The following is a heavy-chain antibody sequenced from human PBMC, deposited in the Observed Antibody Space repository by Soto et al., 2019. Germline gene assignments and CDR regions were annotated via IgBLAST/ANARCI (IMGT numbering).Heavy chain of an antibody. D-gene: IGHD6-13*01. CDR3: ARDLSSWPFDY. CDR1: GFTFSSYA. Sequence: GGCLRLSCAASGFTFSSYAMHWVRQAPGKGLEWVAVISYDGSNKYYADSVKGRFTISRDNSKNTLYLQMNSLRAEDTAVYYCARDLSSWPFDYWGQGTLVTVSS. J-gene: IGHJ4*02. CDR2: ISYDGSNK. V-gene: IGHV3-30-3*01.